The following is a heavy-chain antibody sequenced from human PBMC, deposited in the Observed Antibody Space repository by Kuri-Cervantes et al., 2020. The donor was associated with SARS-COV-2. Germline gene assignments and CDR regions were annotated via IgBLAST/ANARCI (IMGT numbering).Heavy chain of an antibody. CDR3: AREEMGFGFLDY. CDR1: GFTFSSYA. Sequence: GESLKISCAAPGFTFSSYAMHWVRQAPGKGLEWVAVISYDGSNKYYADSVKGRFTISRDNSKNTLYLQMNSLRAEDTAVYYCAREEMGFGFLDYWGQGTLVTVSS. D-gene: IGHD3-10*01. V-gene: IGHV3-30*04. CDR2: ISYDGSNK. J-gene: IGHJ4*02.